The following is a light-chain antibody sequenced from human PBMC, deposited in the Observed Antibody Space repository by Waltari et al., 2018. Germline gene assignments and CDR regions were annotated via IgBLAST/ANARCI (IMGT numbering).Light chain of an antibody. J-gene: IGKJ4*01. CDR1: QVITRW. V-gene: IGKV1D-16*01. CDR2: TIP. CDR3: QQYTSYPLT. Sequence: DIEMTQSPSSLSASVADRVTITCQASQVITRWLAWYQQKPGKAPKSLISTIPTLQTGGPSRFSGSGSGTEFTLTISSLQPEDFATYYCQQYTSYPLTFGGGTKVEIK.